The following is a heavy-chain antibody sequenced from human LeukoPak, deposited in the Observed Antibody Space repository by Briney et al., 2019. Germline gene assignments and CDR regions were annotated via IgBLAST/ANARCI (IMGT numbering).Heavy chain of an antibody. D-gene: IGHD1-26*01. J-gene: IGHJ4*02. V-gene: IGHV1-24*01. CDR1: GYTLTELS. CDR2: FDPEDGET. Sequence: GASVKVSCKVSGYTLTELSMHWVRQAPGKGLEWMGGFDPEDGETIYAQKFQGRVTMTEDTSTDTAYMELSSLRSEDTAVYYCALKGHYSGSFDFDYWGQGTLVTVSS. CDR3: ALKGHYSGSFDFDY.